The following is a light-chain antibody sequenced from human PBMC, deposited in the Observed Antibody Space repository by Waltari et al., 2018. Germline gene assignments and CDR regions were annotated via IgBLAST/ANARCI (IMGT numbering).Light chain of an antibody. J-gene: IGLJ2*01. Sequence: SAVLTQAPSVSVAPGETARISCAGDNVGGYSVHWYQQKPGQAPVLVMSYDSYRPSGIRERFSASNSGDPATRTISRVEVGDEADYDGQLWKRGAVFGGGTKLTVL. CDR2: YDS. CDR1: NVGGYS. V-gene: IGLV3-21*01. CDR3: QLWKRGAV.